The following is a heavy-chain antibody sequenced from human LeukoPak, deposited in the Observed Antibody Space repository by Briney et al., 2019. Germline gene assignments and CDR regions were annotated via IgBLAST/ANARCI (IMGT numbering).Heavy chain of an antibody. J-gene: IGHJ6*03. CDR1: GYTFTSYG. V-gene: IGHV1-18*01. CDR3: AREMRYCSGGSCFYYYYMDV. CDR2: ISAYNGNT. D-gene: IGHD2-15*01. Sequence: ASVKVSCKASGYTFTSYGISWVRQAPGQGLEWMGWISAYNGNTNYAQKLQGRVTMTTDTSTSTAYMELRSLRSDDTAVYYCAREMRYCSGGSCFYYYYMDVWGKGTTVTISS.